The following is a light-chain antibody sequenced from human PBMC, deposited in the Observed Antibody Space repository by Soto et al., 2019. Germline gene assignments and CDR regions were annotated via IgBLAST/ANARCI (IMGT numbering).Light chain of an antibody. Sequence: DIQLTQSPSFLSASVGDRVTITCRASQGISSYLAWYQQKPGKAPKLLIYAASTLQGGVPSRFSGSGSGTYLALTISSLQPQDFATYYCEQLTSYPQITFGQGTRLEIK. CDR2: AAS. V-gene: IGKV1-9*01. CDR1: QGISSY. J-gene: IGKJ5*01. CDR3: EQLTSYPQIT.